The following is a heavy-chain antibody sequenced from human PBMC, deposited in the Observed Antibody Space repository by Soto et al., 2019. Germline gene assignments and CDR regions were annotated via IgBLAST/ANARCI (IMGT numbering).Heavy chain of an antibody. D-gene: IGHD4-17*01. CDR3: ARSMTTVTTYYYYGIDV. J-gene: IGHJ6*02. Sequence: SVKVSCKASGGTFSSYAISWVRQAPGQGLEWMGGIIPIFGTANYAQKFQGRVTITADESTSTAYMELSSLRSEDTAVYYCARSMTTVTTYYYYGIDVWGQGTTVTVSS. CDR1: GGTFSSYA. CDR2: IIPIFGTA. V-gene: IGHV1-69*13.